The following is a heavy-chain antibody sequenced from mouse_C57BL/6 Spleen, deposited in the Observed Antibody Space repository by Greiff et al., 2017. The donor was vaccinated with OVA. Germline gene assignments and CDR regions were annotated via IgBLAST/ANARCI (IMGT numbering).Heavy chain of an antibody. CDR3: TRSGYYGSSYPYYAMDY. V-gene: IGHV1-15*01. Sequence: QVQLQQSGAELVRPGASVTLSCKASGYTFTDYEMHWVKQTPVHGLEWIGAIDPETGGTASNQKFKGKAILTADKSSSTAYMELRSLTSEDSAVYYCTRSGYYGSSYPYYAMDYWGQGTSVTVAS. D-gene: IGHD1-1*01. J-gene: IGHJ4*01. CDR1: GYTFTDYE. CDR2: IDPETGGT.